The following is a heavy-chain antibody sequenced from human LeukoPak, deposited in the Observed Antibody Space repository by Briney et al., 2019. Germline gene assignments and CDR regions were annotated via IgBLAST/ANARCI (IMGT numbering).Heavy chain of an antibody. CDR2: ISNDERGQ. V-gene: IGHV3-30*03. Sequence: PGGSLRLSCAASGFTFNIYGMHWVRQAPGKGLEWVAAISNDERGQFYADSVKGRFTISRDNSNNTLYLQMNSLRAEDTAVYYCARDDKRPLNWFDPWGQGTLVTVSS. J-gene: IGHJ5*02. CDR3: ARDDKRPLNWFDP. CDR1: GFTFNIYG. D-gene: IGHD3-9*01.